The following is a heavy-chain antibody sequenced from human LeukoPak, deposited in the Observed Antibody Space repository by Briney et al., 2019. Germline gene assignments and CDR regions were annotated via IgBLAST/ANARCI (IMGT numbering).Heavy chain of an antibody. D-gene: IGHD4-11*01. V-gene: IGHV3-66*04. CDR3: AKQAGTVYSNFDY. Sequence: GGSLRLSCTASGFTFSGYSMNWVRQAPGKGLEWVSVIYSGGSTYYADSVKGRFTISRDNSKNTLYLQMNSLRAEDTAVYYCAKQAGTVYSNFDYWGQGTLVTVSS. J-gene: IGHJ4*02. CDR1: GFTFSGYS. CDR2: IYSGGST.